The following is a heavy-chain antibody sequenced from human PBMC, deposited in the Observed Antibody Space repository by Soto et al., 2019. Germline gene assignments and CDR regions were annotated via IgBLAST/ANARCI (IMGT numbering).Heavy chain of an antibody. CDR2: INAGNGDT. J-gene: IGHJ5*02. D-gene: IGHD3-16*01. V-gene: IGHV1-3*01. CDR3: ARGEYYDYVWGSHANNWFDP. CDR1: GDTFSNFA. Sequence: GASVKVSCKTSGDTFSNFAIHWVRQAPGQGLEWMGWINAGNGDTKYSQKVQGRVIITRDTSASTAYMELSSLRSEDTAIYYCARGEYYDYVWGSHANNWFDPWGQGTLVTVSS.